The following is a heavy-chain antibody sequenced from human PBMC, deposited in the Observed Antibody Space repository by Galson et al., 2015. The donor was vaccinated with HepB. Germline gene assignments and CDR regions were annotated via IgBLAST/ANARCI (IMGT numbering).Heavy chain of an antibody. V-gene: IGHV2-5*02. CDR2: IYWDDDK. D-gene: IGHD4-17*01. CDR1: GFSLSTSGVG. Sequence: PALVKPTQTLTLTCTFSGFSLSTSGVGVGWIRQPPGKALEWLALIYWDDDKRYSPSLKSRLTITKDTSKNQVVLTMTNMDPVDTATYYCALPHDYGDYGAGSYNWFDPWGQGTLVTVSS. J-gene: IGHJ5*02. CDR3: ALPHDYGDYGAGSYNWFDP.